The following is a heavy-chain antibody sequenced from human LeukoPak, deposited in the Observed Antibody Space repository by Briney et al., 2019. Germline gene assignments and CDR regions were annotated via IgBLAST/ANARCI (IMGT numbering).Heavy chain of an antibody. V-gene: IGHV3-48*03. J-gene: IGHJ6*02. CDR3: ERDFAERWLQYPNYYYYGRDV. CDR1: GFTFSSYE. D-gene: IGHD5-24*01. Sequence: GGSLRLSCAASGFTFSSYEMNWVRQAPGKGLEWVSYISSSGSTIYYADSVKGRFTISRDNAKNSLYLQMNSLRAEDTAVYYCERDFAERWLQYPNYYYYGRDVWGQGITVNVSS. CDR2: ISSSGSTI.